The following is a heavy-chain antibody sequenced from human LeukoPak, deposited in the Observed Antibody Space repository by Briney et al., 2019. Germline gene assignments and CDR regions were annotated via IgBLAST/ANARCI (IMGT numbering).Heavy chain of an antibody. Sequence: PSETLSLTCTVSGGSISSYYWSWIRQPAGKGLEWIGRIYTSGSTNYNPSLKSRVNISVDASKNLFSLNLSSVTGADTAMYYCARLTIVVPSFGVDVWGPGTTVTVSS. J-gene: IGHJ6*02. D-gene: IGHD4-11*01. CDR1: GGSISSYY. CDR3: ARLTIVVPSFGVDV. V-gene: IGHV4-4*07. CDR2: IYTSGST.